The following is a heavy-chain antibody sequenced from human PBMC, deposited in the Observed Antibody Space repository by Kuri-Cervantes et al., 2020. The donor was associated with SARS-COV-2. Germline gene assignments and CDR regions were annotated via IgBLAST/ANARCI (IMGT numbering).Heavy chain of an antibody. CDR2: IKQDGSEK. V-gene: IGHV3-7*05. CDR3: ARDPRNLAIFGVVIKGYYYYGMDV. CDR1: GFTFSSYW. Sequence: ETLSLTCAASGFTFSSYWMSWVRQAPGKGLEWVANIKQDGSEKYYVDSVKGRFTISRDNAKSSLYLQMNSLRAEDTAVYYCARDPRNLAIFGVVIKGYYYYGMDVWGQGTTVTVSS. J-gene: IGHJ6*02. D-gene: IGHD3-3*01.